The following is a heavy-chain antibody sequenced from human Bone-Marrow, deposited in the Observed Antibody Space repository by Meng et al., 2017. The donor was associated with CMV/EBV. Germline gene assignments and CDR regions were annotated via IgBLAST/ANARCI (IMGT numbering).Heavy chain of an antibody. D-gene: IGHD3-3*01. Sequence: SETLSLTCTVSGDSLRSGGYYWSWIRQPPGKTLEWVGYIYHMGDTNYNPSLKSRVTISVDTSKNQFSLKLSSVTAADTAVYYCARDQREGAGWSGYYYGMDVWGQGTTVTVSS. J-gene: IGHJ6*02. V-gene: IGHV4-61*08. CDR3: ARDQREGAGWSGYYYGMDV. CDR2: IYHMGDT. CDR1: GDSLRSGGYY.